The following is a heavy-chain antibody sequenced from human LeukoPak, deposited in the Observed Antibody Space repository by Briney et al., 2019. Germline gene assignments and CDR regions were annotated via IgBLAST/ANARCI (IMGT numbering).Heavy chain of an antibody. CDR1: GFTFSSYS. J-gene: IGHJ5*02. CDR2: ISSSSSYI. V-gene: IGHV3-21*01. D-gene: IGHD3-22*01. Sequence: GGSLRHSCAASGFTFSSYSMNWVRQAPGKGLEWVSSISSSSSYIYYADSVKGRFTISRDNAKNSLYLQMNSLRAEDTAVYYCAREGVYYYDSSGYLSWGQGTLVTVSS. CDR3: AREGVYYYDSSGYLS.